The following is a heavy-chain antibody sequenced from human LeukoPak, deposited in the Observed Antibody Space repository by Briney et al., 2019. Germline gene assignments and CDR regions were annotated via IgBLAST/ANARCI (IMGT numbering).Heavy chain of an antibody. J-gene: IGHJ6*04. CDR2: IIPIFGTA. CDR1: GGTFSSYA. D-gene: IGHD3-10*01. V-gene: IGHV1-69*01. Sequence: SVKVSCKASGGTFSSYAISWVRQAPGQGLEWMGGIIPIFGTANYAQKFQGRVTITADESTSTAYMELSSLRSEDTAVYYCARDSITMVRGAYFGMDVWGKGTTVTVSS. CDR3: ARDSITMVRGAYFGMDV.